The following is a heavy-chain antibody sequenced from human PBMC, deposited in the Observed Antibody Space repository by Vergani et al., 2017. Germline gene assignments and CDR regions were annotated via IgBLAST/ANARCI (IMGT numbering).Heavy chain of an antibody. CDR3: AREDLIAAAGTSGEFDY. CDR1: GYTFTSYG. D-gene: IGHD6-13*01. Sequence: QVQLVQSGAEVKTPGASVKVSCKASGYTFTSYGISWVRQAPGQGLEWMGWISAYNGNTNYAQKLQGRVTMTTDTSTSTAYMELSRLRSDDTAVYYCAREDLIAAAGTSGEFDYWGQGTLVTVSS. V-gene: IGHV1-18*01. CDR2: ISAYNGNT. J-gene: IGHJ4*02.